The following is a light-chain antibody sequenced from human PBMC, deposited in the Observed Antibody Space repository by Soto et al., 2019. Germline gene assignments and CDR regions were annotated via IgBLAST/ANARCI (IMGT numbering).Light chain of an antibody. J-gene: IGKJ1*01. CDR1: QSLLHSNGYNF. CDR3: MQALQTPRT. Sequence: DIVMTQSPLSLPATPGEPASISCRSSQSLLHSNGYNFLDWYVQMPGQSPQLLIYMGSNRASGVPDRFSGSGSGPDFTLKISRVEAEDVGVYYCMQALQTPRTFGQGTKVEIK. V-gene: IGKV2-28*01. CDR2: MGS.